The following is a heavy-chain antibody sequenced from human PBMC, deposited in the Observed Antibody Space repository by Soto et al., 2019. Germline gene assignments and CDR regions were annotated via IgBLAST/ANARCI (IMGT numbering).Heavy chain of an antibody. V-gene: IGHV4-31*03. CDR3: ARTSQPLRFFDY. CDR2: IYYSGST. CDR1: GCSISSGVYY. J-gene: IGHJ4*02. D-gene: IGHD2-21*02. Sequence: SETLSLTCPVSGCSISSGVYYWSWIRQHPGKGLEWIGYIYYSGSTYYNPSLKSRVTISVDTSKNQFSLKLSSVTAADTAVYYCARTSQPLRFFDYWGQGTPVTVSS.